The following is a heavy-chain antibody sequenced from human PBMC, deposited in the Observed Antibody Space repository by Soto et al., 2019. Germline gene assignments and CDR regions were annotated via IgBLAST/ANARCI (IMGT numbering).Heavy chain of an antibody. D-gene: IGHD1-1*01. CDR2: TSWNSGSI. CDR3: AKESGVWRRNGGLDY. CDR1: GFTFDDYA. Sequence: GGSLRLSCAASGFTFDDYAMHWVRQAPGKGLEWVSGTSWNSGSIGYADSVKGRFTISRDNAKNSLYLQMNSLRAEDTALYYCAKESGVWRRNGGLDYWGQGTLVTVSS. V-gene: IGHV3-9*01. J-gene: IGHJ4*02.